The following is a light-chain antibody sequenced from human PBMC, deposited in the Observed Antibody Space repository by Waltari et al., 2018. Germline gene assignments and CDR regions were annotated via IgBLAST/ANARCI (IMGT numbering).Light chain of an antibody. CDR1: QGIRSG. Sequence: AIQLTQSPSSLSASIGDRVTISCRASQGIRSGLAWYQQKPGQPPKLLLYDASTLDSGVPSRFSGSGSGTDFTLPISSLQPEDFATYYCQQCLTYPQAFGQGTRLEIK. J-gene: IGKJ5*01. V-gene: IGKV1-13*02. CDR3: QQCLTYPQA. CDR2: DAS.